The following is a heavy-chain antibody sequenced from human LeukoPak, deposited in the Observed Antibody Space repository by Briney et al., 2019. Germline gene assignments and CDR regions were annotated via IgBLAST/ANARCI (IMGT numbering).Heavy chain of an antibody. CDR1: GYTFTGYY. Sequence: VASVKVSCKASGYTFTGYYMHWVRQAPGQGLEWMGGIIPIFGTANYAQKFQGRVTITTDESTSTAYMELSSLRSEDTAVYYCARSYSGSYRTFDYWGQGTLVTVSS. J-gene: IGHJ4*02. V-gene: IGHV1-69*05. CDR3: ARSYSGSYRTFDY. CDR2: IIPIFGTA. D-gene: IGHD1-26*01.